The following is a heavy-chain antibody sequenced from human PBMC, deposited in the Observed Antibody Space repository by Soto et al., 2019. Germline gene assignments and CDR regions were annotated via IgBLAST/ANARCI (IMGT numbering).Heavy chain of an antibody. CDR3: ARVLGYYDSSGYSNWFDP. Sequence: HPGGSLRLSCAASGFTFSSYAMHWVRQAPGKGLEWVAVISYDGSNKYYADSVKGRFTISRDNSKNTLYLQMSSLRAEDTAVYYCARVLGYYDSSGYSNWFDPWGQGTLVTVSS. J-gene: IGHJ5*02. CDR1: GFTFSSYA. CDR2: ISYDGSNK. V-gene: IGHV3-30-3*01. D-gene: IGHD3-22*01.